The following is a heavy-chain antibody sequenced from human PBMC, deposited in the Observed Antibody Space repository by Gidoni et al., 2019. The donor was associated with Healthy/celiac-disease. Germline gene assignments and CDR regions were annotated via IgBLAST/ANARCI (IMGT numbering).Heavy chain of an antibody. D-gene: IGHD6-19*01. Sequence: QVQLQPSGPGLVKPSQTLALTCAISGDSVSSNSAAWNWIRQSPSRGLEWLGRTYYRSKWYNDYAVSVKSRITITPDTSKNQFSLQLNSVTPEDTAVYYCARSIAVAEWAAFDIWGQGTMVTVSS. CDR3: ARSIAVAEWAAFDI. V-gene: IGHV6-1*01. CDR1: GDSVSSNSAA. CDR2: TYYRSKWYN. J-gene: IGHJ3*02.